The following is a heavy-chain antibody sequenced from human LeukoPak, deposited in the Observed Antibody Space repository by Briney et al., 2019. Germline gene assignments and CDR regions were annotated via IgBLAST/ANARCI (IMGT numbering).Heavy chain of an antibody. CDR2: ISAYNGNT. CDR3: ARGVGWFGELLSSEYFQH. Sequence: ASVKVSCKASGYTFTSYGISWVRQAPGQGLEWMGWISAYNGNTNYAQKLQGRVTMTTDTSTSTAYMELRRLRSDDTAVYYCARGVGWFGELLSSEYFQHWGQGTLVTVSS. J-gene: IGHJ1*01. CDR1: GYTFTSYG. D-gene: IGHD3-10*01. V-gene: IGHV1-18*01.